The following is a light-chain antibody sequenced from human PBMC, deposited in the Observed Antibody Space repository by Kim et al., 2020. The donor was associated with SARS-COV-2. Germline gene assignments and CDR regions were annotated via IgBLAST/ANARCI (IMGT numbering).Light chain of an antibody. V-gene: IGKV3-15*01. CDR1: QSVSNN. Sequence: SPGERATLSCRASQSVSNNLAWYQQKPGQAPRLLIYGASTRATGIPARFSGSGSGTEFTLTISSLQSVDFAVYYCQQYNKWPPWTFGQGTKVDIK. CDR2: GAS. CDR3: QQYNKWPPWT. J-gene: IGKJ1*01.